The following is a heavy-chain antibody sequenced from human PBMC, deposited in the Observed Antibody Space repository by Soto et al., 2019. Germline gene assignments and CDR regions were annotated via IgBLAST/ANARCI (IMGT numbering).Heavy chain of an antibody. J-gene: IGHJ4*02. CDR3: ARGKGDYNWDNRPPFDY. V-gene: IGHV3-23*01. CDR2: ISARGICS. Sequence: EVQLLESGGGLVQPGGSLRLSCAASGFAFSNYALNWVRQGPGKGLEWVALISARGICSYYADSFKTRFTISTDNSRNTLYLQMSGLSADDTAVYYCARGKGDYNWDNRPPFDYWGQGTLVTVSS. CDR1: GFAFSNYA. D-gene: IGHD1-20*01.